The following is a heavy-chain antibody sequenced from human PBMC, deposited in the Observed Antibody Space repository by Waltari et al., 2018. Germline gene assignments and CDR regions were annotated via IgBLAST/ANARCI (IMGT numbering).Heavy chain of an antibody. J-gene: IGHJ4*02. Sequence: QVQLVQSGAEVKKPGASVKVSCKASGYTFTSYDINWVRQATGQGLEWMGWMNPNMGNTGYAQKFQGRVTMTRNTSISTAYMELSSLRSEDTAVYYCARGFSYYYDSSGYSEDYWGQGTLVTVSS. CDR3: ARGFSYYYDSSGYSEDY. CDR1: GYTFTSYD. CDR2: MNPNMGNT. V-gene: IGHV1-8*01. D-gene: IGHD3-22*01.